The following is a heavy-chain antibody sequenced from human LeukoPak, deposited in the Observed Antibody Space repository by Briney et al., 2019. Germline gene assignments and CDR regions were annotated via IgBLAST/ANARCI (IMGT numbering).Heavy chain of an antibody. Sequence: SETLSLTCTVSGYSISSGYYWGWIRQPPGKGLEWIGSIYHSGSTYYNPSLKSRVTISVDTSKNQFSLKLSSVTAADTAVYYCARDRPFQGGYCSSTSYWYFDLWGRGTLVTVSS. CDR3: ARDRPFQGGYCSSTSYWYFDL. CDR2: IYHSGST. CDR1: GYSISSGYY. J-gene: IGHJ2*01. V-gene: IGHV4-38-2*02. D-gene: IGHD2-2*01.